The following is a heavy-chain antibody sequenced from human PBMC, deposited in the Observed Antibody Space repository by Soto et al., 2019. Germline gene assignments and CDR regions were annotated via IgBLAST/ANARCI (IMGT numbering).Heavy chain of an antibody. V-gene: IGHV4-34*01. D-gene: IGHD5-12*01. CDR1: GGSFSGYY. J-gene: IGHJ4*02. CDR2: INHSGST. Sequence: PSETLSLTCAVYGGSFSGYYWSWIRQPPGKGLEWIGEINHSGSTNYNPSLKSRVTISVDTSKNQFSLKLSSVTAADTAVYYCARGLGRRGYRFDYWGQGTLVTVSS. CDR3: ARGLGRRGYRFDY.